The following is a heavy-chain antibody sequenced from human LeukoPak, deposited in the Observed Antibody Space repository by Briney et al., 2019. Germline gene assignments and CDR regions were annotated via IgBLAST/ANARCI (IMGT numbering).Heavy chain of an antibody. CDR1: GGSFSGYY. V-gene: IGHV4-34*01. J-gene: IGHJ3*02. Sequence: SETLSLTCAVYGGSFSGYYWSWIRQPPGKGLEWIGEINHSGSTNYNPSLKSRVTISVDTSKNQFSLKLSSVTAADTAVYYCARQITIVVVPAAIPPHDAFDIWGQGTMVTVSS. CDR2: INHSGST. D-gene: IGHD2-2*01. CDR3: ARQITIVVVPAAIPPHDAFDI.